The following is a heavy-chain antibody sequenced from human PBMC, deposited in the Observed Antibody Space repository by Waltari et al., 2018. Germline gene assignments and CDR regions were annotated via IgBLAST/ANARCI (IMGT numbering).Heavy chain of an antibody. CDR3: ARVEGLRYFDWLPNSQYFQH. Sequence: QWGAGLLKPSETLSLTCAVYGGSFSGYYWSWIRQPPGKGLEWIGEINHSGSTNYNPSLKSRVTISVDTSKNQFSLKLSSVTAADTAVYYCARVEGLRYFDWLPNSQYFQHWGQGTLVTVSS. CDR2: INHSGST. V-gene: IGHV4-34*01. J-gene: IGHJ1*01. D-gene: IGHD3-9*01. CDR1: GGSFSGYY.